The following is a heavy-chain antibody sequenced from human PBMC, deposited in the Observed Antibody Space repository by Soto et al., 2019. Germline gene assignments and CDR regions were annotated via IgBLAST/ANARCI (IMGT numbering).Heavy chain of an antibody. J-gene: IGHJ6*02. V-gene: IGHV5-51*01. CDR2: IYPGDSDT. CDR1: GYSFTSYW. CDR3: ARDGDTYCGGDCIDYYYYGMDV. Sequence: GESLKISCKGSGYSFTSYWIGWVRQMPGKGLEWMGIIYPGDSDTRYSPSFQGQVTISADKSISTAYLQWSSLKASDTAMYYCARDGDTYCGGDCIDYYYYGMDVWGRGTTVTVSS. D-gene: IGHD2-21*02.